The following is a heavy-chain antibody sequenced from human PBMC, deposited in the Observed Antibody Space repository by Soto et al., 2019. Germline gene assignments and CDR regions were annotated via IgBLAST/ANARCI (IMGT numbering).Heavy chain of an antibody. V-gene: IGHV4-34*01. CDR2: INHSGST. CDR1: GGSFSGYY. CDR3: ARVTGAYYYGSGSYRY. D-gene: IGHD3-10*01. Sequence: PSETLYLTCAVYGGSFSGYYWSWIRQPPGKGLEWIGEINHSGSTNYNPSLKSRVTISVDTSKNQFSLKLSSVTAADTAVYYCARVTGAYYYGSGSYRYWGQGTLVTVSS. J-gene: IGHJ4*02.